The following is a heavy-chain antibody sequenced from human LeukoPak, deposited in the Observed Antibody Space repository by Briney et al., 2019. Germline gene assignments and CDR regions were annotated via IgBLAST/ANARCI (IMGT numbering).Heavy chain of an antibody. CDR3: ARARGPDY. CDR2: ISSGSSYT. Sequence: GSLRLSCAASGFTFSDYYMSWIRQAPGKGLEWISYISSGSSYTNYAVSVKGRFTIARDNAKSALYLQMNSLRAEDTALYYCARARGPDYWGQGTLVTVSS. J-gene: IGHJ4*02. CDR1: GFTFSDYY. V-gene: IGHV3-11*03. D-gene: IGHD3-10*01.